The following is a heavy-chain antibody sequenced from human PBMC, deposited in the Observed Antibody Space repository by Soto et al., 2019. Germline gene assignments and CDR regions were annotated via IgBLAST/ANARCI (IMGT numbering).Heavy chain of an antibody. Sequence: QVPLVESGGGLVKPGGSLRLSCAASGFTFSDYYMSWIRQAPGKGLEWVSDITSRSYTNYADSVRGRFTISRDNAKNSLYLQMNSLRVEDTALYYCARVSGGYYDIDYWGQGTLVTVSS. V-gene: IGHV3-11*06. D-gene: IGHD3-22*01. CDR2: ITSRSYT. J-gene: IGHJ4*02. CDR1: GFTFSDYY. CDR3: ARVSGGYYDIDY.